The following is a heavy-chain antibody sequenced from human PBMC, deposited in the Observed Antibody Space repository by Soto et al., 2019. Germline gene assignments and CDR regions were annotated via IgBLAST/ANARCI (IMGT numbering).Heavy chain of an antibody. CDR3: ARTRTTYYYDSSGYLLFDY. D-gene: IGHD3-22*01. CDR2: INHSGST. V-gene: IGHV4-34*01. Sequence: PSETLSLTCAVYGGSFSGYYWSWIRQPPGKGLEWIGEINHSGSTNYNPSLKSRVTISVDTSKNQFSLKLSSVTAADTAVYYCARTRTTYYYDSSGYLLFDYWGQGTLVTVSS. J-gene: IGHJ4*02. CDR1: GGSFSGYY.